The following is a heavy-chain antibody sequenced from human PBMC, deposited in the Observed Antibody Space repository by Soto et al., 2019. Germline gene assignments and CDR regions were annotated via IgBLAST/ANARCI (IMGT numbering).Heavy chain of an antibody. V-gene: IGHV4-30-4*01. D-gene: IGHD6-13*01. CDR1: GGSISSGDYY. CDR3: ARDPGIAAAGRSPSAYYYYYGMDV. CDR2: IYYSGST. J-gene: IGHJ6*02. Sequence: SETLSLTCTVSGGSISSGDYYWSWIRQPPGKGLEWIGYIYYSGSTYYNPPLKSRVTISVDTSKNQFSLKLSSVTAADTAVYYCARDPGIAAAGRSPSAYYYYYGMDVWGQGTTVTVSS.